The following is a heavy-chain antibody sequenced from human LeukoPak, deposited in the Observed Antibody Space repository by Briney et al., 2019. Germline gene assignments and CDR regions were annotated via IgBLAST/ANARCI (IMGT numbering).Heavy chain of an antibody. CDR1: GGSFSGYY. CDR3: AREGPSEDIVVVPAAPASAFDI. V-gene: IGHV4-34*01. CDR2: INHSGST. J-gene: IGHJ3*02. Sequence: SETLSFTCAVYGGSFSGYYWSWIRQPPGKGLEWIGEINHSGSTNYNPSLKSRVTISVDTSKNQFSLKLSSVTAADTAVYYCAREGPSEDIVVVPAAPASAFDIWGQGTMVTVSS. D-gene: IGHD2-2*01.